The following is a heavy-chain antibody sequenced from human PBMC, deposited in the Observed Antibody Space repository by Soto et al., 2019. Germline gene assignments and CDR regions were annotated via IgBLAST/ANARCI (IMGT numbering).Heavy chain of an antibody. CDR1: GFTFSSYG. V-gene: IGHV3-30*18. CDR3: AKDTYYHDSSGYYIFDY. D-gene: IGHD3-22*01. Sequence: GGSMRISCAASGFTFSSYGMHWVRQAPGRGLEWVAVISYDGSNKNYADSVKGRFTISRDNSKNTVYLQMNSLRAEDTALYYCAKDTYYHDSSGYYIFDYWGQGTLVTVSS. J-gene: IGHJ4*02. CDR2: ISYDGSNK.